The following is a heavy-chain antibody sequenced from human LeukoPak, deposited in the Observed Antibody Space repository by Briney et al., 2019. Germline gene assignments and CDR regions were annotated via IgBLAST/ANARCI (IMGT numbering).Heavy chain of an antibody. CDR2: IYSGGST. V-gene: IGHV3-53*01. J-gene: IGHJ3*02. Sequence: GGSLRLSCAASGFTVSSNYMSWVRQAPGKGLEWVSVIYSGGSTYYADSVKGRFTISRDNSKNTLYLQMNSLRAEDTAVYYCARDVYSSGWYEDAFDIWGQGTMVTVSS. CDR3: ARDVYSSGWYEDAFDI. CDR1: GFTVSSNY. D-gene: IGHD6-19*01.